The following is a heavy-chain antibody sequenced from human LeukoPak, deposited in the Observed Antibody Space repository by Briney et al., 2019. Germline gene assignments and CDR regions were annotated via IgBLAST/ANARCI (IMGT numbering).Heavy chain of an antibody. J-gene: IGHJ6*03. Sequence: ASVKVSCKASGYTFTGYYIHWVRQAPGQGLEWMGWINPNSGGTNYAQKFQGRATMTRDTSISTAYMDLSRLRSDDTAVYFCARDNSCSSSSCGNSYMDVWGKGTTVTVAS. V-gene: IGHV1-2*02. CDR3: ARDNSCSSSSCGNSYMDV. CDR2: INPNSGGT. CDR1: GYTFTGYY. D-gene: IGHD2-15*01.